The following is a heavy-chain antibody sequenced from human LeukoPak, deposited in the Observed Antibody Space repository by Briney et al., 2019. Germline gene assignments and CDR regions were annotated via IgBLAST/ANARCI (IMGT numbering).Heavy chain of an antibody. CDR1: GFTVSSNS. V-gene: IGHV3-66*01. Sequence: PGGSLRLSCAASGFTVSSNSMSWVRQVPGKGLEWVSVIYSDGSTYSSDSVRGRFTISRHNSKNTLYLQMNSLRAEDTAVYYCATIVPDVPATLTFDYWGQGALVTVSS. J-gene: IGHJ4*02. D-gene: IGHD2-15*01. CDR3: ATIVPDVPATLTFDY. CDR2: IYSDGST.